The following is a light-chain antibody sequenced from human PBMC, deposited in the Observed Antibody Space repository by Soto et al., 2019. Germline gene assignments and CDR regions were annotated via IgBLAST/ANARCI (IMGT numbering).Light chain of an antibody. CDR2: GAS. J-gene: IGKJ1*01. CDR1: QSVSSSY. Sequence: EIVLTQSPGTLSLSPGERATLSCRASQSVSSSYLAWYQHRPGQAPRLLIYGASSRATGIPDRFSGSESGTDVTLTISRLEPDDFAVYCCQQYGSSPQTFGQGTKVEIK. V-gene: IGKV3-20*01. CDR3: QQYGSSPQT.